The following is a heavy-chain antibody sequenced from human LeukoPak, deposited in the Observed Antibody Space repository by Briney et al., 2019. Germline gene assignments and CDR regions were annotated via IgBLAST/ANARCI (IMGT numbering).Heavy chain of an antibody. V-gene: IGHV1-2*02. CDR2: INPNSGGT. Sequence: EASVKVSCKASGYTFTGYYMHWVRQAPGQGLEWMGWINPNSGGTNYAQKFQGRVTMTRDTSISTAYMELSRLRSDDTAVYYCAGVNLYHNAFDIWGQGTMVTVSS. J-gene: IGHJ3*02. CDR1: GYTFTGYY. CDR3: AGVNLYHNAFDI. D-gene: IGHD2-2*01.